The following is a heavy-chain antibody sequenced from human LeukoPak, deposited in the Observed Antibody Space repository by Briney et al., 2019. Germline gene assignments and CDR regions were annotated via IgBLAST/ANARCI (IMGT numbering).Heavy chain of an antibody. CDR3: ATPYCSSTSRYDAFDI. J-gene: IGHJ3*02. V-gene: IGHV4-38-2*01. CDR1: GYSISSGYY. Sequence: SETLSLTCAVSGYSISSGYYWGWIRQPPGKGLEWIGSIYHSGSTYYNPSLKSRVTISVDTSKNQFSLKLSSVTAADTALYYCATPYCSSTSRYDAFDIWGQGTMVTVSS. D-gene: IGHD2-2*01. CDR2: IYHSGST.